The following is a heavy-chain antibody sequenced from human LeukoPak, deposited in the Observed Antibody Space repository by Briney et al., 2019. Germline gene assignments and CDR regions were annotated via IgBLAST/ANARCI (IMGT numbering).Heavy chain of an antibody. CDR3: ARSSNIVVVVAANTYYYYMDV. CDR2: IYYSGST. CDR1: GGSISSSSYY. Sequence: SETLSLTCTVSGGSISSSSYYWDWIRQPPGKGLEWIGSIYYSGSTYYNPSLKSRVTISVDTSKNQFSLKLSSVTTADTAVYYCARSSNIVVVVAANTYYYYMDVWGKGTTVTISS. D-gene: IGHD2-15*01. V-gene: IGHV4-39*07. J-gene: IGHJ6*03.